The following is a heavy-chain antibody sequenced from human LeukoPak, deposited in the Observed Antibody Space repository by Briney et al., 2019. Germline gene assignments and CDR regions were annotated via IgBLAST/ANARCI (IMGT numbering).Heavy chain of an antibody. CDR1: RYYISSGDYY. J-gene: IGHJ4*02. V-gene: IGHV4-30-4*01. CDR2: IYYSGST. D-gene: IGHD5-24*01. CDR3: ARSGRWLHNSGIDY. Sequence: SQALSLTCTVSRYYISSGDYYSSWFRQPPGKGLEWIEYIYYSGSTYYNPSLNSRVTISVDTSKSQFSLKLSSVTAADTAVYYCARSGRWLHNSGIDYWGQGTLVTVSS.